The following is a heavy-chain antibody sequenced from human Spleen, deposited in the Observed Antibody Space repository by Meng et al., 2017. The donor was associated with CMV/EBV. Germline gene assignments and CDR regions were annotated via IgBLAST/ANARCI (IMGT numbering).Heavy chain of an antibody. Sequence: GESLKISCAACGFTFSSYDMHWVRQATGKGLEWVSAIGTAGDTYYPGSVKGQFTISRDNVKNTLYLQMDSLRADDTAIYYCAKDAGYCSRGNCYAPFEFWGQGTLVTVSS. CDR1: GFTFSSYD. J-gene: IGHJ4*02. V-gene: IGHV3-13*03. CDR2: IGTAGDT. D-gene: IGHD6-19*01. CDR3: AKDAGYCSRGNCYAPFEF.